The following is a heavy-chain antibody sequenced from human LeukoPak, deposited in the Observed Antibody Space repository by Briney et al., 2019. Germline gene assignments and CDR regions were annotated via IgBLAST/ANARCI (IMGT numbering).Heavy chain of an antibody. CDR3: ARELYEFWSGYSANKYYYYMDV. J-gene: IGHJ6*03. CDR1: GGSISSYY. D-gene: IGHD3-3*01. Sequence: SETLSLTCTVSGGSISSYYWSWIRQPPGKGLEWIGYIYYSGSTNYNPSLKSRVTISVDTSKNQFSLKLSSVTAADTAVYYCARELYEFWSGYSANKYYYYMDVWGKGTTVTVSS. CDR2: IYYSGST. V-gene: IGHV4-59*01.